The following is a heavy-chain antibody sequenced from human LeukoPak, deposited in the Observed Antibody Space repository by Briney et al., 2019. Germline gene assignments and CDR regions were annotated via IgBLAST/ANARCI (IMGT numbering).Heavy chain of an antibody. CDR1: GXTFSNYG. CDR2: IWYDGNNK. D-gene: IGHD6-13*01. CDR3: ARLGSSWALDY. Sequence: GGSLRLSCATSGXTFSNYGILWVREAPGKGLEWVAVIWYDGNNKYYADSVKGRFTISRDNSKKTLNLQMNTLRAEDTAVYYCARLGSSWALDYWGQGTLVTASS. J-gene: IGHJ4*02. V-gene: IGHV3-33*01.